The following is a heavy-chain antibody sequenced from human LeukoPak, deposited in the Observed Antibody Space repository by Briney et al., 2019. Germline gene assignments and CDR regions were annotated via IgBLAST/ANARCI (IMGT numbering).Heavy chain of an antibody. D-gene: IGHD4-23*01. Sequence: ASVKVSCKASGGTFSSYAISWVRQAPGQGLEWMGRIIPILGIANYAQKFQGRVTITADKSTSTAYMELSSLRSEDTAVYYCARDGVTTVVTPPPYFDYWGQGTLVTVSS. CDR1: GGTFSSYA. CDR3: ARDGVTTVVTPPPYFDY. V-gene: IGHV1-69*04. J-gene: IGHJ4*02. CDR2: IIPILGIA.